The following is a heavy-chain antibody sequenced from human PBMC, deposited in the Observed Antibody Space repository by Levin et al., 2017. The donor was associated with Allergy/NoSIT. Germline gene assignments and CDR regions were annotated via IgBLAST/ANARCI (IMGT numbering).Heavy chain of an antibody. CDR1: GFTFSSYA. Sequence: GESLKISCAASGFTFSSYAMHWVRQAPGKGLEWVAVISYDGSNKYYADSVKGRFTISRDNSKNTLYLQMNSLRAEDTAVYYCARVWCSGGSCLAPFDYWGQGTLVTVSS. J-gene: IGHJ4*02. V-gene: IGHV3-30*04. D-gene: IGHD2-15*01. CDR3: ARVWCSGGSCLAPFDY. CDR2: ISYDGSNK.